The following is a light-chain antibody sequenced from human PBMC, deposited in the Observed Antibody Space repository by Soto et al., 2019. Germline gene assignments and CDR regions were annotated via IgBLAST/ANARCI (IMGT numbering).Light chain of an antibody. CDR1: QSISNY. CDR2: GAS. V-gene: IGKV1-39*01. Sequence: DMEMTQSPSSLSASVGDRVTITCRASQSISNYLNWYQHKPGKVPKLLIYGASSLQSGVPTRFSGSGSGTHFTLTISSLQTEDFATYYCQQSYGTPLTFGGGTKIEIK. CDR3: QQSYGTPLT. J-gene: IGKJ4*01.